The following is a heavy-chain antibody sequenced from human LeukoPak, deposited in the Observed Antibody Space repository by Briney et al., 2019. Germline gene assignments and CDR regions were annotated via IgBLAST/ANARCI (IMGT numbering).Heavy chain of an antibody. CDR3: ARLHPGIGYYYGVDV. Sequence: GASVKVSCKASGYTFTSYGVHWVRQAPGQRLEWMGWINAGNGNTDYSQKSQGRVTITRDTSASTAYMELSSLRSEDTAVYYCARLHPGIGYYYGVDVWGQGTTVTVSS. J-gene: IGHJ6*02. V-gene: IGHV1-3*01. D-gene: IGHD3-10*01. CDR2: INAGNGNT. CDR1: GYTFTSYG.